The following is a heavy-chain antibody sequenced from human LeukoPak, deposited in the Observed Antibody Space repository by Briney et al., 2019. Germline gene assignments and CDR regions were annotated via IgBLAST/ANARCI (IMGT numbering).Heavy chain of an antibody. D-gene: IGHD6-19*01. CDR2: ISSSGRTI. V-gene: IGHV3-48*04. CDR1: GFTFSSYA. CDR3: ARDRGGGAVAGYVEY. Sequence: GGSLRLSCAASGFTFSSYAMNWVRQAPGKGLEWVSYISSSGRTIYYADSVKGRFTISRDNAKNSLYLQMNSLRAEDTAVYYCARDRGGGAVAGYVEYWGQGTLVTVSS. J-gene: IGHJ4*02.